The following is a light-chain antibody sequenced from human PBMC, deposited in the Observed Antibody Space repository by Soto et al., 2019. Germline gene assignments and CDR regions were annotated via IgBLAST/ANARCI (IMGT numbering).Light chain of an antibody. J-gene: IGKJ4*01. CDR1: QSLLHSNGYNY. CDR2: LGS. V-gene: IGKV2-28*01. CDR3: MQALQTPLT. Sequence: DIVMTQSPLSLPVTPGAPASISCRSSQSLLHSNGYNYLDWYLQKPGQSPQLLIYLGSNRASGVAGRFSGSGAGTDFTLKISRVEAEDVGVYYCMQALQTPLTFGGGTKVEIK.